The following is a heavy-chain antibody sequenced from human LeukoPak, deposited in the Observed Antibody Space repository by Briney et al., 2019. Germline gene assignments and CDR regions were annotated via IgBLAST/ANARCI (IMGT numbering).Heavy chain of an antibody. J-gene: IGHJ4*02. Sequence: PSETLSLTCTVSGGSISSYYWSWIRQPPGKGLEWIGYIYYSGSTNYNPSLKSRVTISVDTSKNQFPLKLSSVTAADTAVYYCARVDPGELLFFDYWGQGTLVTVSS. CDR1: GGSISSYY. CDR3: ARVDPGELLFFDY. D-gene: IGHD1-26*01. CDR2: IYYSGST. V-gene: IGHV4-59*01.